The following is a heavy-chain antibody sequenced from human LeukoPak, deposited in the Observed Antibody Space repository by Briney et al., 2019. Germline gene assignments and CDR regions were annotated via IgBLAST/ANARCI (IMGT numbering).Heavy chain of an antibody. CDR1: RFTFSSYS. J-gene: IGHJ4*02. D-gene: IGHD1-26*01. Sequence: GGSLRLSCAASRFTFSSYSMNWVRQAPGKGLEWVSSISSSSSYIYYADSVKGRFTISRDNAKNSLYLQMNSLRAEDTAVYYCARDGMNEARWYFDYWGQGTLVTVSS. V-gene: IGHV3-21*01. CDR3: ARDGMNEARWYFDY. CDR2: ISSSSSYI.